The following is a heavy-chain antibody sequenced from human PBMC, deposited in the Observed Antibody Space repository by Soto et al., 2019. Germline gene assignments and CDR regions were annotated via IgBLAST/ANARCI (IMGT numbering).Heavy chain of an antibody. J-gene: IGHJ5*02. CDR3: ARHEGWTGPDQ. CDR1: GASIGSGGW. Sequence: SETLSLTCAVSGASIGSGGWLSWFRQPPGKGLEWIAEIFHDGNTNYSPSLKSRVTISVDKSQNQFSLNVYSVTAADTAVYYCARHEGWTGPDQWGQGTLVTVSS. D-gene: IGHD2-8*02. CDR2: IFHDGNT. V-gene: IGHV4-4*02.